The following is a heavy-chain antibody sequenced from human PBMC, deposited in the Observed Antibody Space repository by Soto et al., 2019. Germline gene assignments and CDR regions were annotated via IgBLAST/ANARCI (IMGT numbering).Heavy chain of an antibody. J-gene: IGHJ6*02. V-gene: IGHV3-9*01. CDR1: GFTFDDYA. Sequence: PGGSLRVSCAASGFTFDDYAMHWVRQAPGKGLEWVSGISWNSGSIGYADSVKGRFTISRDNAKNSLYLQMNSLRAEDTALYYCAKDIAAAGDYYYGMDVWGQCTKVNASS. D-gene: IGHD6-13*01. CDR2: ISWNSGSI. CDR3: AKDIAAAGDYYYGMDV.